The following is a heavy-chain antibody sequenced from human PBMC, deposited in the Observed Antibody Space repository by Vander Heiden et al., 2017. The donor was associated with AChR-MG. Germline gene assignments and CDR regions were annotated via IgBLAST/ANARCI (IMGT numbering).Heavy chain of an antibody. Sequence: QVQLVQSGAEVKKPGASVKVSCKASGYTFTSYYMHWVRQAPGQGLEWMGIINTSGGRTRYAQKFQGRVTMTRDTSTSTGYMELSSLRSEETAVYYCARDVDVGGTARHRFDPWGQGTLVTVSS. CDR1: GYTFTSYY. J-gene: IGHJ5*02. D-gene: IGHD2-21*02. CDR2: INTSGGRT. V-gene: IGHV1-46*03. CDR3: ARDVDVGGTARHRFDP.